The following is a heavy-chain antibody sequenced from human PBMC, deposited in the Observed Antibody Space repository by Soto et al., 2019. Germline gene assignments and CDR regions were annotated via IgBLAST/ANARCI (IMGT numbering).Heavy chain of an antibody. CDR1: GFTFSSYA. CDR3: ARAGRYRSGGSCRGDYYYYYMDV. J-gene: IGHJ6*03. D-gene: IGHD2-15*01. CDR2: ISSNGGST. Sequence: GGSLRLSCAASGFTFSSYAMHWVRQAPGKGLEYVSAISSNGGSTYYANSVKGRFTISRDNSKNTLYLQMGSLRAEDMAVYYCARAGRYRSGGSCRGDYYYYYMDVWGKGTTVTVSS. V-gene: IGHV3-64*01.